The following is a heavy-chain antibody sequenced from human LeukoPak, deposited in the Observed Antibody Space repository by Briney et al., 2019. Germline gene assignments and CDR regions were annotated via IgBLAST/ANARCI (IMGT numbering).Heavy chain of an antibody. D-gene: IGHD3-9*01. J-gene: IGHJ4*02. V-gene: IGHV3-49*04. CDR1: GFTFGDYA. Sequence: GGSLRLSCTASGFTFGDYAMSWVRQAPGKGLEWVGFIRSKAYGGTTEYAASVKGRFTISRDDSKSIAYLQMNSLKTEDTAVYYCTSIHFDWLFVTYWGQGTLVTVSS. CDR2: IRSKAYGGTT. CDR3: TSIHFDWLFVTY.